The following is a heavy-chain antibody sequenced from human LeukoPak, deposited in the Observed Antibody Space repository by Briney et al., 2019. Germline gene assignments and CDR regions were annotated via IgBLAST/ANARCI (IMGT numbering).Heavy chain of an antibody. CDR2: IKQDGSEK. CDR3: AKGLNYYDSSGSSADYYYYGMDV. Sequence: GGSLRLSCAASGFTFSGHWMSWVRQAPGKGPEWVANIKQDGSEKYYVDSVKGRLTISRDNAKNSLYLQMNSLRAEDTALYYCAKGLNYYDSSGSSADYYYYGMDVWGQGTTVTVSS. V-gene: IGHV3-7*03. D-gene: IGHD3-22*01. J-gene: IGHJ6*02. CDR1: GFTFSGHW.